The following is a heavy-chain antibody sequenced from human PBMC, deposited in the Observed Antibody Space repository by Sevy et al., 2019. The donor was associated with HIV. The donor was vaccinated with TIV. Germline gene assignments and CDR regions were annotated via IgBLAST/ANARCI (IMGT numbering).Heavy chain of an antibody. J-gene: IGHJ4*02. D-gene: IGHD1-26*01. Sequence: ASGKVSCKVSGYTLTQLSMHWVRQAPGQGLEWMGGIIPNFGTANYAQKFQGRVTITADESTSTAYMELSSLRSEDTAVYYCARGDIVGATTFDYWGQGTLVTVSS. CDR1: GYTLTQLS. CDR2: IIPNFGTA. CDR3: ARGDIVGATTFDY. V-gene: IGHV1-69*13.